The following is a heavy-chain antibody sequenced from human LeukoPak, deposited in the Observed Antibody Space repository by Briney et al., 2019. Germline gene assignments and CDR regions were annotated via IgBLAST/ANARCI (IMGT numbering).Heavy chain of an antibody. CDR2: ISGSRT. CDR3: SKDLRIGTLGYFDY. CDR1: GFTLNSYG. D-gene: IGHD1-1*01. Sequence: GGCLRLSCAASGFTLNSYGMSWVRQAPGKGLEWVSSISGSRTYYADSVKGRFTISRDNSKNTLYLQMSSLRAEDTAVYYCSKDLRIGTLGYFDYWGQGTLVSVSS. V-gene: IGHV3-23*01. J-gene: IGHJ4*02.